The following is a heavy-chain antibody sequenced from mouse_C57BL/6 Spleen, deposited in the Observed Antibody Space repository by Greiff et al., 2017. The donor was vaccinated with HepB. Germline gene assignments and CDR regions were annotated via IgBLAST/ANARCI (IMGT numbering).Heavy chain of an antibody. CDR3: ARDRVLLYYFDY. CDR1: GYSITSGYY. V-gene: IGHV3-6*01. D-gene: IGHD1-1*01. CDR2: ISYDGSN. J-gene: IGHJ2*01. Sequence: VQLQQSGPGLVKPSQSLSLTCSVTGYSITSGYYWNWIRQFPGNKLEWMGYISYDGSNNYNPSLKNRISITRDTSKNQFFLKLNSVTTEDTATYYCARDRVLLYYFDYWGQGTTLTVSS.